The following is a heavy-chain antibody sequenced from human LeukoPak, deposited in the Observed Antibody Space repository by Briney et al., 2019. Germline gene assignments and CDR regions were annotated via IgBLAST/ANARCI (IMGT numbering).Heavy chain of an antibody. J-gene: IGHJ2*01. CDR3: ARGRHWYFDL. V-gene: IGHV4-39*01. CDR1: GDSISSSTYY. CDR2: IYYSGTT. Sequence: SDTLSLTCTVSGDSISSSTYYWGWIRQSPGKGLEWIGSIYYSGTTFYNPSLKSRVTTSVDTSKNQFSLKLSSVTAADTAVYYCARGRHWYFDLWGRGTLVTVSS.